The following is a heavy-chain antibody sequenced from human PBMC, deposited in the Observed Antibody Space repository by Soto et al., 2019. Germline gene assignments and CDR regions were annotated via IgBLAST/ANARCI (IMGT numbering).Heavy chain of an antibody. Sequence: QSQTLSLTCAISGDSVSSNSAAWNWIRQSPSRGLEWLGRTYYRSKWDNDYAVSVKSRITINPDTSKNQFSLQLNSVTPEDTAVYYCARKDANWYYFDYWGQGTLVTVSS. V-gene: IGHV6-1*01. CDR1: GDSVSSNSAA. CDR3: ARKDANWYYFDY. CDR2: TYYRSKWDN. J-gene: IGHJ4*02. D-gene: IGHD7-27*01.